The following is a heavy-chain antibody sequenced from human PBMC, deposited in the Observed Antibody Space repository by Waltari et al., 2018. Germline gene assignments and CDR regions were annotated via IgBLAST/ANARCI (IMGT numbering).Heavy chain of an antibody. J-gene: IGHJ5*02. Sequence: QLQLQESGPGLVKPSETLSLTCTVSGCSISRSNYYWGWNRQPPGKGLEWIGSIYYSGSTYYNPSLKSRVTISVDTSKNQFYLKLNSVTAADTAVHYCARSGYYDSSGYYWWFDPWGQGTLVTVSS. V-gene: IGHV4-39*01. CDR1: GCSISRSNYY. D-gene: IGHD3-22*01. CDR2: IYYSGST. CDR3: ARSGYYDSSGYYWWFDP.